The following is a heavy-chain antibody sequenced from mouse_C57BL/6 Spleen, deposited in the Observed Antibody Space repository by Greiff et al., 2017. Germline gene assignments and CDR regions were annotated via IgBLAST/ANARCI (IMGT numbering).Heavy chain of an antibody. J-gene: IGHJ3*01. D-gene: IGHD2-4*01. CDR2: ISYDGSN. Sequence: DVKLQESGPGLVKPSQSLSITCPVPGYSITSGNYWNLNRQFPGNKLEWMGYISYDGSNNYNPSLKNRISITRDRSKNQFFLKLNSWTTEDTAPYYCARDETNYDAWFAYWGQGTLVTVSA. CDR3: ARDETNYDAWFAY. CDR1: GYSITSGNY. V-gene: IGHV3-6*01.